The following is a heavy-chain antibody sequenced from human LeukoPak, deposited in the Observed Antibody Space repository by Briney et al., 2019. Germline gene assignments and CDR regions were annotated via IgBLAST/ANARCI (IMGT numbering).Heavy chain of an antibody. CDR2: IYYSGST. Sequence: SETLSLTCTVSGGSISSYYWSWIRQPPGKGLEWIGYIYYSGSTNYNPSLKSRVTISVDTSKNQFSLKLSSVTAADTAVYYCARDRGTMVRGVIVYYYGMDVWGQGTTVTVSS. D-gene: IGHD3-10*01. CDR3: ARDRGTMVRGVIVYYYGMDV. CDR1: GGSISSYY. J-gene: IGHJ6*02. V-gene: IGHV4-59*01.